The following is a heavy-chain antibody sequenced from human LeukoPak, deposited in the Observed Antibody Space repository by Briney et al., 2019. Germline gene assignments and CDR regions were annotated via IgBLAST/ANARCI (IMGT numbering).Heavy chain of an antibody. CDR3: TRPTLTQLYAGPYYYYYMDV. D-gene: IGHD6-13*01. V-gene: IGHV3-73*01. CDR2: IRSKANSYAT. CDR1: GFTFSGSA. Sequence: GGSLRLSCAASGFTFSGSAMHWVRQASGKGLEWVGRIRSKANSYATAYAASVKGRFTISRDDSKNTAYLQMNSLKTEDTAVYYCTRPTLTQLYAGPYYYYYMDVWGKGTTVTVSS. J-gene: IGHJ6*03.